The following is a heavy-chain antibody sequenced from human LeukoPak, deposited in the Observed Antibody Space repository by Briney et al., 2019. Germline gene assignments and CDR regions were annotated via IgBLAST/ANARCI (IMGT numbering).Heavy chain of an antibody. CDR3: ARDPAYGALDI. V-gene: IGHV3-7*01. CDR2: INPDGSEK. CDR1: ALTFTTHY. D-gene: IGHD2-21*01. Sequence: PGESLRLSCVASALTFTTHYMSWVSQAPGKGLEWVAIINPDGSEKSYVDSVKGRFTISRGNSDNLLYLNMNNLRAEDTALYYCARDPAYGALDIWGQGTVVTVSS. J-gene: IGHJ3*02.